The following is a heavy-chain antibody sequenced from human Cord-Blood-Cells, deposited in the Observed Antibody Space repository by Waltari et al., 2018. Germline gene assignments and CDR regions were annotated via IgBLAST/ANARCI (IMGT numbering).Heavy chain of an antibody. CDR1: GYTFTGYY. D-gene: IGHD1-7*01. CDR3: ARARGGTYNWNYDY. V-gene: IGHV1-2*04. CDR2: INPNSGGT. J-gene: IGHJ4*02. Sequence: QVQLVQSGAEVKKPGASVKVSCKASGYTFTGYYMHWVRPAPGQGLEWMGWINPNSGGTNYAQKFQGWVTMTRDTSISTAYMELSRLRSDDTAVYYCARARGGTYNWNYDYWGQGTLVTVSS.